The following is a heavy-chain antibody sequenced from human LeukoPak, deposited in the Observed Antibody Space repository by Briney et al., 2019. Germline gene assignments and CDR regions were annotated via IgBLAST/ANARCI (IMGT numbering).Heavy chain of an antibody. CDR2: IYYSGST. V-gene: IGHV4-59*08. CDR1: GGSISSYY. D-gene: IGHD2-2*01. Sequence: SETLSLTCTVSGGSISSYYWSWIRQPPGKGLEWIGYIYYSGSTNYNPSLKSRVTISVDTSKNQFSLKLSSVTAADTAVYYCATYCSSTSCTPNNWFDPWGQGTLVTVSS. CDR3: ATYCSSTSCTPNNWFDP. J-gene: IGHJ5*02.